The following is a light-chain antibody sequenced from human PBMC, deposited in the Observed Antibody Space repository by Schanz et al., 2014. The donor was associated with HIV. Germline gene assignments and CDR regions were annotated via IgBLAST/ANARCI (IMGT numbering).Light chain of an antibody. CDR2: GAS. CDR3: QQRSNWPPIYT. J-gene: IGKJ2*01. CDR1: QSVSSSY. Sequence: EIVLTQSPGTLSLSPGERATLSCRASQSVSSSYLAWYQQKPGQAPRLLIYGASSRATGIPDRFSGSGSGTDFTLTISGLEPDDVAVYYCQQRSNWPPIYTFGQGTKLEIK. V-gene: IGKV3D-20*02.